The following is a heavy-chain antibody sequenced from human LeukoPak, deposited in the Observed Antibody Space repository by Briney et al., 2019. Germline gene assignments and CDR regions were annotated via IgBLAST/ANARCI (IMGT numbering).Heavy chain of an antibody. CDR2: ITTYNGDT. CDR1: GYTFTTYG. V-gene: IGHV1-18*01. CDR3: AIALPYFGY. Sequence: ASVKVSCKASGYTFTTYGLSWVRQAPGQGLEWMGWITTYNGDTDYAQKLQGRVTMTADTSTSTAYMELRSLRSDYTAVYYCAIALPYFGYWGQGTLLTVSS. J-gene: IGHJ4*02. D-gene: IGHD3-10*01.